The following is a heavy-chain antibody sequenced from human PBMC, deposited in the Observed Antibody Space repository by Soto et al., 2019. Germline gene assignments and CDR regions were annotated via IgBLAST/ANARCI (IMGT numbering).Heavy chain of an antibody. J-gene: IGHJ4*02. V-gene: IGHV3-64D*06. CDR1: GFTFSSYA. Sequence: GGSLRLSCSASGFTFSSYAMHWVHQAPGKRLEYVSGVRGNGDPPFYADSVKGRFTISRDNSKNTLYLQMSSLSADDTAVYYCVKSRGGNNFDFFDWGQGALVTVSS. CDR3: VKSRGGNNFDFFD. CDR2: VRGNGDPP. D-gene: IGHD5-12*01.